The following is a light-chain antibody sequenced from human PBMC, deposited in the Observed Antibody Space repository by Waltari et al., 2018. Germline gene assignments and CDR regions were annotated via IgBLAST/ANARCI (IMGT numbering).Light chain of an antibody. CDR2: GEN. CDR1: SLRRYY. CDR3: NSRDSSGNHHWV. V-gene: IGLV3-19*01. J-gene: IGLJ3*02. Sequence: SSELTQDPAVSVALGQTVRITCQGDSLRRYYASWYQQKPGQAPVVVIYGENNRPSGIPDRFSGSSSGNTASLTITGAQAEDEADYFCNSRDSSGNHHWVFGGGTKLTVL.